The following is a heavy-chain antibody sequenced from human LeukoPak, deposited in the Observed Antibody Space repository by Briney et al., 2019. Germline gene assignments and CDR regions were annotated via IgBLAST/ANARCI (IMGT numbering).Heavy chain of an antibody. Sequence: PGGSLRLSCATSGFTFSSYAMHWVRQAPGKGLEWVAVISYDGSNKYYADSVKGRFTISRDNSKNTLYLQMNSLRAEDTAVYYCARDSELTGPWVFDYWGQGTLVTVSS. CDR2: ISYDGSNK. CDR1: GFTFSSYA. V-gene: IGHV3-30*04. J-gene: IGHJ4*02. CDR3: ARDSELTGPWVFDY. D-gene: IGHD7-27*01.